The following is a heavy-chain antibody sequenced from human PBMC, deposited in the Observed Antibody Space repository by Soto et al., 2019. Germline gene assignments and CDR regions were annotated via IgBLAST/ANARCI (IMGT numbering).Heavy chain of an antibody. Sequence: SLTCTVSGGSVSSGSYYWSWIRQPPGKGLEWIGYIYYSGSTNYNPSLKSRVTISVDTSKNQFSLKLSSVTAADTAVYYCAREADILTGYGLWGQGTLVTVSS. D-gene: IGHD3-9*01. CDR1: GGSVSSGSYY. V-gene: IGHV4-61*01. CDR2: IYYSGST. J-gene: IGHJ4*02. CDR3: AREADILTGYGL.